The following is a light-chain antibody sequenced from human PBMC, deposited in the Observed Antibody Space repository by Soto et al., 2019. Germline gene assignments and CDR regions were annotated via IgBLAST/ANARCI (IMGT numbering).Light chain of an antibody. CDR3: QQYNNWPPGT. J-gene: IGKJ2*02. Sequence: EIGMTQSPATLSVSPGERATLSCSASQSVSSNLAWYQQKPGQAPRLLIYGASTRATGIPARFSGSGSGTEFTLTISSLQSEDFAVYYCQQYNNWPPGTFGQGTKLEIK. CDR1: QSVSSN. V-gene: IGKV3-15*01. CDR2: GAS.